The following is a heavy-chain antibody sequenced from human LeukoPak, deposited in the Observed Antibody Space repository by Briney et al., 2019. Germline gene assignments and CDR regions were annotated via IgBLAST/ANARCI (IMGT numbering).Heavy chain of an antibody. CDR1: GFTFSSYG. V-gene: IGHV3-30*18. CDR2: ISYDGSNK. D-gene: IGHD2-2*01. Sequence: GRSLRLSCAASGFTFSSYGMHWVRQAPGKGLEWVAVISYDGSNKYYADSVKGRFTISRDNSKNTLYLQMNSLRAEDTAVYYCAKGAGDCSSTSCYEVNYYYGMDVWGQGTTVTVSS. J-gene: IGHJ6*02. CDR3: AKGAGDCSSTSCYEVNYYYGMDV.